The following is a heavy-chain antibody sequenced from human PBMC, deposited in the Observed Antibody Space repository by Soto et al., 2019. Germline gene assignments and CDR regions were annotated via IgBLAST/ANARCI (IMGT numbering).Heavy chain of an antibody. V-gene: IGHV3-48*01. CDR1: GFTFSSYW. CDR3: FKRHGDHRALHSYPTRRSSDL. J-gene: IGHJ2*01. D-gene: IGHD1-1*01. CDR2: ISSSSTI. Sequence: RGSLRLSCAASGFTFSSYWMHWVRQAPGKGLEWVSYISSSSTIYYADSVKGRFTISIDNAKNSLYLQMNSLRSEDTAVFFFFKRHGDHRALHSYPTRRSSDL.